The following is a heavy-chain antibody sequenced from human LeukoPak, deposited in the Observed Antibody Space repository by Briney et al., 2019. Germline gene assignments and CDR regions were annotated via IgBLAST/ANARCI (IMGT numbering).Heavy chain of an antibody. CDR3: AKSPKTGFLFDY. Sequence: GGSLRLSCAPSGFTVSSNYMSWVRQAPGKGLGWVSVIYGGVNTVYADSVQGRFTISRDNSKNTLYLQMSSLRAEDTAVYYCAKSPKTGFLFDYWGKGTLVTVSS. CDR1: GFTVSSNY. D-gene: IGHD1-1*01. CDR2: IYGGVNT. J-gene: IGHJ4*02. V-gene: IGHV3-66*01.